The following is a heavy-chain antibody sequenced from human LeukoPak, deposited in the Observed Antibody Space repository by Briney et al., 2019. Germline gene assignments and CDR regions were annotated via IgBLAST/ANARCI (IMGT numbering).Heavy chain of an antibody. CDR1: GFTFSSYW. J-gene: IGHJ6*02. V-gene: IGHV3-7*01. Sequence: GGSLRLSCAASGFTFSSYWMSWVRQAPGKGLEWVANIKQDGSEKYYVDSVKGRFTTSRDNAKNSLYLQMNSLRAEDTAVYYCARASYSSGRWDYYYYYGMDVWGQGTTVTVSS. CDR3: ARASYSSGRWDYYYYYGMDV. CDR2: IKQDGSEK. D-gene: IGHD6-19*01.